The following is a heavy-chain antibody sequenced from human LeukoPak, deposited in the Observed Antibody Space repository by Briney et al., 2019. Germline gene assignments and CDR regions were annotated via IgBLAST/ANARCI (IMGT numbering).Heavy chain of an antibody. D-gene: IGHD5-24*01. CDR2: IYPGDSDT. Sequence: GESLKISCKRSGYSFTNYSIAWVRPMPGKGLEWMGIIYPGDSDTSYSPSFQGQVTISADKSISTAYLQWSSLKASDTAMYYCARPRDGCKSDAFNIWGQGTMVTVSS. J-gene: IGHJ3*02. V-gene: IGHV5-51*01. CDR1: GYSFTNYS. CDR3: ARPRDGCKSDAFNI.